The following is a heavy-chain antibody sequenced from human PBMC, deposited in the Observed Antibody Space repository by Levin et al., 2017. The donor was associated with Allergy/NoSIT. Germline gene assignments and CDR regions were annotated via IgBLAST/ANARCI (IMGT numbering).Heavy chain of an antibody. V-gene: IGHV3-30*18. Sequence: LSLTCAASGFTFSRYGMHWVRQAPGKGLEWVAVISYDGSNEYNVDSVKGRFTTSRDNSKNTLYLQMNSLRAEDTAVYYCAKGLLGDYYGSGSPPREFDYWGQGTLVTVSS. CDR3: AKGLLGDYYGSGSPPREFDY. J-gene: IGHJ4*02. CDR1: GFTFSRYG. CDR2: ISYDGSNE. D-gene: IGHD3-10*01.